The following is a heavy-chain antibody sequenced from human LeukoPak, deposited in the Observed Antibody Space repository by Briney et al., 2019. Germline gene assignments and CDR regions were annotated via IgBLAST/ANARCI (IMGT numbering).Heavy chain of an antibody. D-gene: IGHD3-10*01. Sequence: ASVKVSCKASGYTFTSYYMHWVRQAPGQGLEWMGIINPSGGSTSYAQKFQGRVTMTRDTSTSTVYMELSSLRSEDTAVYYCARDMVRGVIILNYFDYWGQGTLVTVSS. CDR2: INPSGGST. J-gene: IGHJ4*02. CDR3: ARDMVRGVIILNYFDY. CDR1: GYTFTSYY. V-gene: IGHV1-46*01.